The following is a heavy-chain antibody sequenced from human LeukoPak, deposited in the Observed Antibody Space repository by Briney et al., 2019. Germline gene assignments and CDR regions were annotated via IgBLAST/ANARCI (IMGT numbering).Heavy chain of an antibody. CDR3: ATSMTTVTA. D-gene: IGHD4-17*01. V-gene: IGHV3-21*01. CDR2: LSSSSTYI. Sequence: GGSLRLSCAASGFTFSSYSVNWVRQAPGKALEWVSSLSSSSTYIFYADSVKGRFTISRDNAKNSLYLQMNSLRAEDTAVYYCATSMTTVTAWGQGTLVTVSS. CDR1: GFTFSSYS. J-gene: IGHJ5*02.